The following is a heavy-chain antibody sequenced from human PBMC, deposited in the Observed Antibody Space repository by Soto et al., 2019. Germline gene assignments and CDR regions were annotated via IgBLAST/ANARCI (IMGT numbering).Heavy chain of an antibody. Sequence: ASVKVSCKXSGYTFISYYMHWVRQAPGQGLEWMGIINPSGGSTNYAQKFQGRVTMTRDTSTSTVYMELSSLRSEDTAVYYCARALRYCSSTSCYPFDFWGQGTLVTVSS. J-gene: IGHJ4*02. D-gene: IGHD2-2*01. CDR1: GYTFISYY. CDR2: INPSGGST. V-gene: IGHV1-46*01. CDR3: ARALRYCSSTSCYPFDF.